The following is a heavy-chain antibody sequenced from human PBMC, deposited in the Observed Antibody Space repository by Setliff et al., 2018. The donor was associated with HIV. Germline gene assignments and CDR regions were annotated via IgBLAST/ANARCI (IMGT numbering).Heavy chain of an antibody. CDR1: GGSFSTYT. Sequence: ASVKVSCKASGGSFSTYTVSWIRQAPGQGLEWMGWISAYNGNTNYAQKLQGRVTMTTDTSTSTAYMELSGLRSDDTAVYYCARGQGPVDYWGQGTLVTVSS. CDR2: ISAYNGNT. J-gene: IGHJ4*02. V-gene: IGHV1-18*01. CDR3: ARGQGPVDY.